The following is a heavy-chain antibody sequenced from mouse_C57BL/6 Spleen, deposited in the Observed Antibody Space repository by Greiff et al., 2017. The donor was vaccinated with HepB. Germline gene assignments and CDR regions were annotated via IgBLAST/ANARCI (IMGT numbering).Heavy chain of an antibody. D-gene: IGHD1-1*01. CDR1: GYTFTSYW. CDR3: ARIKKIVASYFDY. CDR2: TNPTNGRT. J-gene: IGHJ2*01. Sequence: VQLQQPGAELVKAGASVKMSCKASGYTFTSYWMHWVKQRLGQGLEWFAETNPTNGRTYYNEKFKSKATLTVDNSSSTAYMLLSGPTFEDSAVYYCARIKKIVASYFDYCGQGTTLTVSS. V-gene: IGHV1S81*02.